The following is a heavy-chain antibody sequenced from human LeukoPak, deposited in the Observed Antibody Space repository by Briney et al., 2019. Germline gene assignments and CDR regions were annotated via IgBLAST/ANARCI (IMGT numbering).Heavy chain of an antibody. Sequence: GGSLRLSCAASGFTFSSYGMHWVRQAPGKGLEWVAVISYDGSNKYYADSVKGRFTISRDNSKNTLYLQMNSLRAEDTAVYYCARDYCSSTSCYAAVGYFQHWGQGTLVTVSS. J-gene: IGHJ1*01. CDR1: GFTFSSYG. V-gene: IGHV3-30*03. D-gene: IGHD2-2*01. CDR3: ARDYCSSTSCYAAVGYFQH. CDR2: ISYDGSNK.